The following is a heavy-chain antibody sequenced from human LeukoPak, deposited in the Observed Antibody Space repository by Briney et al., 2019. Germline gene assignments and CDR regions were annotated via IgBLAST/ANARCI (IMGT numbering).Heavy chain of an antibody. CDR3: ASRISGSYSFGAFDI. D-gene: IGHD1-26*01. CDR1: GGSISSSSYY. J-gene: IGHJ3*02. CDR2: IYYSGST. Sequence: KPSETLSLTCTVSGGSISSSSYYWGWIRQPPGKGLEWIRSIYYSGSTNYNPSLKSRVTISVDTSKNQFSLKLSSVTAADTAVYYCASRISGSYSFGAFDIWGQGTMVTVSS. V-gene: IGHV4-39*07.